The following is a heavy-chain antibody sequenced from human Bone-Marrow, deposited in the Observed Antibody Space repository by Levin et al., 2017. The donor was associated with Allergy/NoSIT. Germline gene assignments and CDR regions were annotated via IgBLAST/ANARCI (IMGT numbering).Heavy chain of an antibody. V-gene: IGHV3-7*01. D-gene: IGHD2-8*01. CDR3: ARDRGLMVHYYYGMDL. CDR2: IKQDGSEK. Sequence: GGSLRLSCVASEFSFSRYWMNWVRQAPGKGLQWVANIKQDGSEKNYVDSVKGRFTVSRDNAKNSLYLQMNSLTADDTAVYYCARDRGLMVHYYYGMDLWGQGTTVTVSS. J-gene: IGHJ6*02. CDR1: EFSFSRYW.